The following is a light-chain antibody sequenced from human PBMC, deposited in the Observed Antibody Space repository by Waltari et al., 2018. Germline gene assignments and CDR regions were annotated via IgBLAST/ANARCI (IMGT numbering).Light chain of an antibody. J-gene: IGKJ5*01. CDR2: GAS. Sequence: EVVLTQNPGSLTLSPGDTATLSCEASQTLSHTYLAWYQQKPGQPPRLLIFGASRRATGVPERSSGTGSGTDYTLTISRLEPEDSAVYYCQQYNLSPITFGQGTRLEIK. CDR3: QQYNLSPIT. CDR1: QTLSHTY. V-gene: IGKV3-20*01.